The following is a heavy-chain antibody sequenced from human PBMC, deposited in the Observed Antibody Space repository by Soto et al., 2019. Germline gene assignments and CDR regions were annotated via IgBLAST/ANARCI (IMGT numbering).Heavy chain of an antibody. CDR3: AKDRLMLTMVVVGAFDF. V-gene: IGHV3-23*01. D-gene: IGHD3-22*01. CDR1: GFSFNNHA. Sequence: VQLLESGGGLVQPGGSLRLSCVASGFSFNNHAMTWVRQAPGKGLEWGAGISGSGSTTHYAYSVKGRFTIPRDNSKDTLYLQMNSLRPEDTAVYYCAKDRLMLTMVVVGAFDFWGLGTMVTVSS. CDR2: ISGSGSTT. J-gene: IGHJ3*01.